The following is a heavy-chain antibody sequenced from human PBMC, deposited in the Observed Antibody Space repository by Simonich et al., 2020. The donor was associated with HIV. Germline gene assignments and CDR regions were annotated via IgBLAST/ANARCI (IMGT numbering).Heavy chain of an antibody. V-gene: IGHV1-18*01. CDR1: GYTFTNYF. CDR2: INPYILNT. Sequence: QVQLVQSGAEVKKPGASVKVSCKASGYTFTNYFITWVRQAPGQGLEWMGWINPYILNTNYAQKLQELQGRVTMTTDTSTSTVYMELRSLTSDDTAVYYCARGTRFDYWGQGTLVIVSS. CDR3: ARGTRFDY. D-gene: IGHD1-7*01. J-gene: IGHJ4*02.